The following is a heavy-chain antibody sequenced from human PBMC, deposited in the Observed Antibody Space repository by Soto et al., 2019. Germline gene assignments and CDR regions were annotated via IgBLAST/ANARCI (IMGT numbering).Heavy chain of an antibody. V-gene: IGHV4-39*01. D-gene: IGHD6-13*01. CDR1: GGSISSSSFH. CDR3: ARRERAAGTDWWFDP. CDR2: IYYSGST. J-gene: IGHJ5*02. Sequence: SETLSLTCTVSGGSISSSSFHWGWLRQHPGKGQEWIGSIYYSGSTYYSPSLKSRVTISVDTSKNQFSLKLSSVTAADTAVYYCARRERAAGTDWWFDPWGQGTLVTVSS.